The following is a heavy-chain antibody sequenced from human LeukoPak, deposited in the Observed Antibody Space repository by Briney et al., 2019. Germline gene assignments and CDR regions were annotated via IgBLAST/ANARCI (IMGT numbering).Heavy chain of an antibody. Sequence: GGSLRLSCAASGFTFSSYSMNWVRQAPGKGLEWVSSISSSSSYIYYADSVKGRFTISRDNAKNSLYLQMNRLRAEDTPVYSCARGLGYFDWLSVAYWGQGPLVTVSS. D-gene: IGHD3-9*01. CDR2: ISSSSSYI. V-gene: IGHV3-21*01. CDR3: ARGLGYFDWLSVAY. CDR1: GFTFSSYS. J-gene: IGHJ4*02.